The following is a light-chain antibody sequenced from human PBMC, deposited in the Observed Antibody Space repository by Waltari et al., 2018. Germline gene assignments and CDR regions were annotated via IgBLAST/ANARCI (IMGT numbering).Light chain of an antibody. CDR3: SSYTDSRTWV. J-gene: IGLJ3*02. CDR2: VVS. CDR1: ISDIGAYNL. V-gene: IGLV2-14*01. Sequence: QSALTQPASVSGSPGQSITISCTGTISDIGAYNLVSWYKQHPGEAPKLIIFVVSDRPSGVSKRFSGSKSGNRASLTISGLQAEDEADYYCSSYTDSRTWVFGGGTRLTVL.